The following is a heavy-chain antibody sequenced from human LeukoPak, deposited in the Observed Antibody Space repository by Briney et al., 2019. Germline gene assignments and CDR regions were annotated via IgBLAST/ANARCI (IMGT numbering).Heavy chain of an antibody. CDR1: GFTFSSYA. J-gene: IGHJ3*02. CDR2: ISYDGSNK. D-gene: IGHD3-22*01. V-gene: IGHV3-30-3*01. CDR3: ARSIDTYYYDSSGYRATGAFDI. Sequence: QTGGSLRLSCAASGFTFSSYAMSWVRQAPGKGLEWVAVISYDGSNKYYADSVKGRFTISRDNSKNTLYLQMNSLRAEDTAVYYCARSIDTYYYDSSGYRATGAFDIWGQGTMVTVSS.